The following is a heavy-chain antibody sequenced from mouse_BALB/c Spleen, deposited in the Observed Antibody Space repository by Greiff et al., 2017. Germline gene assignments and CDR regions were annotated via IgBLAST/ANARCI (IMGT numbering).Heavy chain of an antibody. D-gene: IGHD2-4*01. Sequence: DVKLQESGPGLVKPSQSLSLTCSVTGYSITSGYYWNWIRQFPGNKLEWMGYISYDGSNNYNPSLKNRISITRDTSKNQFFLKLNSVTTEDTATYYCARAYDYAYFDYWGQGTTLTVSS. CDR1: GYSITSGYY. V-gene: IGHV3-6*02. J-gene: IGHJ2*01. CDR3: ARAYDYAYFDY. CDR2: ISYDGSN.